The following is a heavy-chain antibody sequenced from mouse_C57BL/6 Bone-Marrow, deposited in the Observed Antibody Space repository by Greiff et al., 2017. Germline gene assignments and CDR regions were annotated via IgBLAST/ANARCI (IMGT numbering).Heavy chain of an antibody. D-gene: IGHD1-1*01. CDR1: GFTFSSYG. J-gene: IGHJ1*03. V-gene: IGHV5-6*02. Sequence: DVMLVESGGDLVKPGGSLKLSCAASGFTFSSYGMSWVRQTPDKRLEWVATISSGGSYTYYPDSVKGRFTFSRDNAKNTLYLQMSSLKSEDTAMYYCARRGYYGSIFYWYVDVWGTGTTVTVSS. CDR3: ARRGYYGSIFYWYVDV. CDR2: ISSGGSYT.